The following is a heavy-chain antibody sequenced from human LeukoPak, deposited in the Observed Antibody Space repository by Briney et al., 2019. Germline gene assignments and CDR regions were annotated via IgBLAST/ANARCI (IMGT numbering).Heavy chain of an antibody. V-gene: IGHV5-51*01. CDR2: IYPGDSDS. CDR1: GCRFTYYW. D-gene: IGHD2-2*01. Sequence: GESLKISCKGSGCRFTYYWIAWVRQMPGKSLEWMGIIYPGDSDSRYSPSFQGQVTFSADKSISTAYLQWSSLKASDTAMYYCARRSYCYSTSCYGYWFDSWGQGTLVTVSS. J-gene: IGHJ5*01. CDR3: ARRSYCYSTSCYGYWFDS.